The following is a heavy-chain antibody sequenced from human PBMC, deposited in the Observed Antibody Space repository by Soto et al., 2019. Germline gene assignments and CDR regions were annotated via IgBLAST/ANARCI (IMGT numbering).Heavy chain of an antibody. Sequence: SETLSLTCTVSGGSISSGGYYWSWIRQHPGKGLEWIGYIYYSGSTYYNPSLKSRVTISVDTSKNQFSLQLSSVTAAATAVYYWAGAGNLEYRISLSLTYWGQGTLVT. D-gene: IGHD6-6*01. V-gene: IGHV4-31*03. CDR2: IYYSGST. CDR3: AGAGNLEYRISLSLTY. CDR1: GGSISSGGYY. J-gene: IGHJ4*02.